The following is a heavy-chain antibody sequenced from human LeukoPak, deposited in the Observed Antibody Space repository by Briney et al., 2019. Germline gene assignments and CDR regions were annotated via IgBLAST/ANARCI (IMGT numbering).Heavy chain of an antibody. V-gene: IGHV3-23*01. CDR3: ARAGNIRFDY. D-gene: IGHD2/OR15-2a*01. Sequence: GGSLRLSCAASGFTFDEYAMHWVRQAPGKGLEWVSGFSGSGGSTYYADSLKGRFTISRDNSKRTLYLQMNSLRAEDTAVYYCARAGNIRFDYWGQGTLVTVSS. CDR1: GFTFDEYA. J-gene: IGHJ4*02. CDR2: FSGSGGST.